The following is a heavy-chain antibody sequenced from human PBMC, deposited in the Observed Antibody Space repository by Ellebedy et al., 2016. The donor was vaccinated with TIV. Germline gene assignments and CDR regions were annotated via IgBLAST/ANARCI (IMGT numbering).Heavy chain of an antibody. CDR3: ARGTLNNDWGLGF. V-gene: IGHV3-30*03. CDR1: GFTFSSYD. CDR2: ISYDANNK. D-gene: IGHD3-9*01. J-gene: IGHJ4*02. Sequence: PGGSLRLSCAASGFTFSSYDMHWVRQAPGKGLEWVALISYDANNKYYADSVKGRFTISRDNSKNTLYLQMNSLRVEDTAVYYCARGTLNNDWGLGFWGQGTLVTVSS.